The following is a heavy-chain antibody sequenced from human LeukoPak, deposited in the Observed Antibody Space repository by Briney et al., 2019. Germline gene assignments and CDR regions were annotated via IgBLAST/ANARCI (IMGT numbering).Heavy chain of an antibody. CDR2: IYYSGST. V-gene: IGHV4-59*01. CDR1: GGSISSYY. CDR3: ARVGPGYGFDY. D-gene: IGHD5-12*01. J-gene: IGHJ4*02. Sequence: SETLSLTCTVSGGSISSYYWSWIRQPPGKGLEWIGYIYYSGSTNYNPSLKSRVTISVDTSKNQFSLKLSSVTAADTAVYYCARVGPGYGFDYWGQGTLVTVSS.